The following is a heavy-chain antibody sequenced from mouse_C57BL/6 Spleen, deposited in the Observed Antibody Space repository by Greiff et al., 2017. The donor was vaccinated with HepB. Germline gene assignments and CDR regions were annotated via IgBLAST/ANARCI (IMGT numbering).Heavy chain of an antibody. CDR3: ATMITTGYFDV. D-gene: IGHD2-4*01. J-gene: IGHJ1*03. Sequence: QVQLQQPGAELVRPGSSVKLSCKASGYTFTSYWMDWVKQRPGQGLEWIGNIYPSDSETHYNQKFKDKATLTVDKSSSTAYMQLSSLTSEDSAVYYCATMITTGYFDVWGTGTTVTVSS. V-gene: IGHV1-61*01. CDR1: GYTFTSYW. CDR2: IYPSDSET.